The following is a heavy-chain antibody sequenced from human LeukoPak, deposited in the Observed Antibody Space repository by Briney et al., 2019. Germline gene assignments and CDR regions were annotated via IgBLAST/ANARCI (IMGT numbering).Heavy chain of an antibody. D-gene: IGHD3-10*01. CDR2: IRSKANSYAT. CDR3: TRQGYSWHYYGSGSYYNTSGDYYYYYYMDV. Sequence: GGSLRLSCAASGFTFSGSAMHWVRQASGKGLEWVGRIRSKANSYATAYAASVKGRFTISRDDSKNTAYMQMNSLKTEDTAVYYCTRQGYSWHYYGSGSYYNTSGDYYYYYYMDVWGKGTTVTVSS. J-gene: IGHJ6*03. V-gene: IGHV3-73*01. CDR1: GFTFSGSA.